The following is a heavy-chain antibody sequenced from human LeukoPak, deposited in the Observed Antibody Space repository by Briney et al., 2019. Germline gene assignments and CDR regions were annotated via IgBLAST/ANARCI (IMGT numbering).Heavy chain of an antibody. CDR2: ISSSSSYI. CDR1: GFTVSSNY. V-gene: IGHV3-21*01. D-gene: IGHD2-8*02. Sequence: SGGSLRLSCAASGFTVSSNYMSWVRQAPGKGLEWVSSISSSSSYIYYADSVKGRFTISRDNAKNSLYLQMNSLRAEDTAVYYCARSLPWSSTGFDPWGQGTLVTVSS. CDR3: ARSLPWSSTGFDP. J-gene: IGHJ5*02.